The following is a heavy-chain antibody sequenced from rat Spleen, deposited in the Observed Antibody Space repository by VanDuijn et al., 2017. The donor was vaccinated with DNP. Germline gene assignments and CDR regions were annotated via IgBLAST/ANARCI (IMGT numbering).Heavy chain of an antibody. Sequence: EVQLQESGPGLVEPSQSLSLTCSVTGYSITRSYRWNWIRKFPGNKLEWMGYINSADSTYYNPSLKSRISITRDTSKNQFFLQVNSVTTEDTATYYCARLRLEWEVRAMDAWGQGTSVTVSS. J-gene: IGHJ4*01. CDR2: INSADST. V-gene: IGHV3-3*01. CDR1: GYSITRSYR. CDR3: ARLRLEWEVRAMDA. D-gene: IGHD1-1*01.